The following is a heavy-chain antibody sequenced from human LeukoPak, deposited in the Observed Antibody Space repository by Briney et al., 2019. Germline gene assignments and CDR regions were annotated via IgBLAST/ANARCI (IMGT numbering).Heavy chain of an antibody. V-gene: IGHV4-39*01. CDR2: MYYSGST. Sequence: PSETLSLTCTVSGGSISSSNYYWGWIRQPPGKGLEWIGSMYYSGSTYYNPSLKSRVTISVDTSKNQFSLKLSSVTAADTAMYYCASLRIAAAARFDPWGQGTLVTVSS. J-gene: IGHJ5*02. CDR3: ASLRIAAAARFDP. CDR1: GGSISSSNYY. D-gene: IGHD6-13*01.